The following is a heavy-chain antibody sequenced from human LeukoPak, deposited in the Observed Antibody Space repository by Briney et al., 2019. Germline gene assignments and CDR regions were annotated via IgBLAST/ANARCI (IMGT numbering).Heavy chain of an antibody. J-gene: IGHJ3*02. CDR2: INPSGGST. CDR1: GYTFTSYY. Sequence: ASVKVSCKASGYTFTSYYMHWVRQAPGQGLEWMGIINPSGGSTSYAQKFQGRVTMTRDTSTSTVYMELSSLRSEDTAVYYCARVVCSSTSCPRRDAFDIWGQGTMVTVSS. D-gene: IGHD2-2*01. V-gene: IGHV1-46*01. CDR3: ARVVCSSTSCPRRDAFDI.